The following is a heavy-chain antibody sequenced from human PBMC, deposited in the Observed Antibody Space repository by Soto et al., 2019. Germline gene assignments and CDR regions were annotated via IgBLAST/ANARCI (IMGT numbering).Heavy chain of an antibody. J-gene: IGHJ6*02. CDR3: AGGGVPSSMSLPWMGYHYYGLDV. D-gene: IGHD2-2*01. CDR1: GGTFNSLT. CDR2: IMPMFGVT. V-gene: IGHV1-69*12. Sequence: QVQLVQSGAEVKKPGSSVKVSCRAPGGTFNSLTISWVRQAPGQGLEWMGGIMPMFGVTNYARKFQGRLTMTANESPPTAYMEVSGLTCEDTAAHYWAGGGVPSSMSLPWMGYHYYGLDVWGQGTTVIVSS.